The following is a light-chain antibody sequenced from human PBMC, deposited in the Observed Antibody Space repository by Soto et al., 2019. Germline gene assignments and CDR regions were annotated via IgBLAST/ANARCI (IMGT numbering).Light chain of an antibody. CDR3: QQYGSSPGRIT. Sequence: DIQMTQSPSSLSASVGDRVTITCQASQDISNYLNWYQQKPGKAPKLLIYAASSLQSGVPSRFSGSGSGTDFTLTISRLEPEDFAVYYCQQYGSSPGRITFGGGTKVDIK. V-gene: IGKV1-39*01. J-gene: IGKJ4*01. CDR1: QDISNY. CDR2: AAS.